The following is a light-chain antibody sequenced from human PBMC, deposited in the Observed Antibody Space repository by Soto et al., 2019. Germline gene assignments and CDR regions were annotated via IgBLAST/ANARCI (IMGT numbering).Light chain of an antibody. J-gene: IGKJ1*01. Sequence: EIVLTQSPGTLSLSPGERATLSCRASQSVSSNYLAWYQQKPGQSPRLLIYGASNRATGIPDRFSGSGSGTDFTLTISRLEPEDFAVYYWQQYGNSPWTFGQGTKVEI. CDR3: QQYGNSPWT. CDR2: GAS. V-gene: IGKV3-20*01. CDR1: QSVSSNY.